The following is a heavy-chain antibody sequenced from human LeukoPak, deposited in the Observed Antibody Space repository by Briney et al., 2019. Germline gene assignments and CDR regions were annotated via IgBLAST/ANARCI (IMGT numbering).Heavy chain of an antibody. Sequence: SETLSLTCTVSGGSISSYYWSWIRQPPGKGLEWIGEINHSGSTNYNPSLKSRVTISVDTSKNQFSLKLSSVTAADTAVYYCARGVFGTVWGQGTLVTVSS. CDR3: ARGVFGTV. CDR1: GGSISSYY. J-gene: IGHJ4*02. V-gene: IGHV4-34*01. CDR2: INHSGST. D-gene: IGHD3-10*02.